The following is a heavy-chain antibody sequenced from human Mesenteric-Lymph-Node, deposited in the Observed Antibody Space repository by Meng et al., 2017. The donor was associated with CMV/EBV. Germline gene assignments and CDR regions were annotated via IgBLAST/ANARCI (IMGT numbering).Heavy chain of an antibody. CDR3: ARDGGYCSGGSCYYDY. V-gene: IGHV3-30-3*01. J-gene: IGHJ4*02. CDR2: ISYDGSNK. CDR1: GFTFSSYA. D-gene: IGHD2-15*01. Sequence: GESLKISCAASGFTFSSYAMHWVRQAPGKELEWVAVISYDGSNKYYADSVKGRFTISRDNSKNTLYLQMNSLRAEDTAVYYCARDGGYCSGGSCYYDYWGQGTLVTVSS.